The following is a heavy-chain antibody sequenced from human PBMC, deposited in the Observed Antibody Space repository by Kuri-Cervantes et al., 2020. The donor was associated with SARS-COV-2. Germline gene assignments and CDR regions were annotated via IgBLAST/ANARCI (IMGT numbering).Heavy chain of an antibody. Sequence: GESLKISCAASGFTFSSYAMHWVRQAPGKGLEWVAVISYDGSNKYYADSVKGRFTISRDNSKNTLYLQMNSLRPEDTAVYYCARRGAFDNSAPNTFDFWGQGTVVTVSS. J-gene: IGHJ3*01. D-gene: IGHD4/OR15-4a*01. CDR1: GFTFSSYA. CDR2: ISYDGSNK. CDR3: ARRGAFDNSAPNTFDF. V-gene: IGHV3-30-3*01.